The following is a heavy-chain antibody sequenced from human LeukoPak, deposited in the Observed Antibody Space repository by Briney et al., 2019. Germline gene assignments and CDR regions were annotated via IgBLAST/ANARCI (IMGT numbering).Heavy chain of an antibody. CDR2: IKQDGSEK. CDR3: ARDWGSSSGYYSY. CDR1: GFTFSSYG. J-gene: IGHJ4*02. V-gene: IGHV3-7*01. Sequence: GGSLRLSCAASGFTFSSYGMHWVRQAPGKGLEWVANIKQDGSEKYYVDSVKGRFTISRDNAKNSLYLQMNSLRAEDTAVYYCARDWGSSSGYYSYWGQGTLVTVSS. D-gene: IGHD3-22*01.